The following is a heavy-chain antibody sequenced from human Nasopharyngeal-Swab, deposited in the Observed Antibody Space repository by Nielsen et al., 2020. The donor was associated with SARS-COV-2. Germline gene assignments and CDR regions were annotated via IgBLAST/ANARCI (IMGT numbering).Heavy chain of an antibody. D-gene: IGHD6-13*01. CDR3: ATSLAAAGYYFDY. J-gene: IGHJ4*02. V-gene: IGHV1-24*01. Sequence: ASAKVSCKVSGYTLTEISMHWVRQAPGKGLEWMGGFDPEDGETIYAQKFQGRVTMTEDTSTDTAYMELSSLRSEDTAVYYCATSLAAAGYYFDYWGQGTLVTVSS. CDR1: GYTLTEIS. CDR2: FDPEDGET.